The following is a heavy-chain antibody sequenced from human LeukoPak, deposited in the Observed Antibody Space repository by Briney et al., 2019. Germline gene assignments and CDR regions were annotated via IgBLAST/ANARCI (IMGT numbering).Heavy chain of an antibody. CDR3: ARDSRIAAAGTGGLDC. D-gene: IGHD6-13*01. Sequence: PGGSLRLSCAASGFTFSSYGMHWVRQAPGKGLEWVVVIWYDGSNKYYADSVKGRFTISRDNSKNTLYLQMNSLRAEDTAVYYCARDSRIAAAGTGGLDCWGQGTLVTVSS. J-gene: IGHJ4*02. V-gene: IGHV3-33*01. CDR1: GFTFSSYG. CDR2: IWYDGSNK.